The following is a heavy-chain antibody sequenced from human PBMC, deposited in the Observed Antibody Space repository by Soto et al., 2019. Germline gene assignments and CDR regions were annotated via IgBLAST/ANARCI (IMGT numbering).Heavy chain of an antibody. CDR2: IHYSGST. CDR1: GGSISSYY. J-gene: IGHJ6*02. D-gene: IGHD2-15*01. CDR3: ARRIVILAADYGMDV. Sequence: SETLSLTCTFSGGSISSYYLTWIQQPPGKRLEWIGYIHYSGSTNYSPSLKSRVTISVDTSKKQFSLKLSSVTAADTAVYYCARRIVILAADYGMDVWGQGTTVTVSS. V-gene: IGHV4-59*08.